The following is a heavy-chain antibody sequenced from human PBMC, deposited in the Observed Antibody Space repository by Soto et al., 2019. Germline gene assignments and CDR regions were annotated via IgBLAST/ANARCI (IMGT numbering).Heavy chain of an antibody. J-gene: IGHJ6*02. CDR3: ARDKALVVPSLVNSDYYYYAMDV. D-gene: IGHD2-2*01. V-gene: IGHV3-66*01. Sequence: GGSLRLSCAASGFTVSNNSMTWVRQAPGKGLEWILIIYSGGSTKYGDSVRGRFTVSRDISKNTLYLQMNGLRDEDTAIYYCARDKALVVPSLVNSDYYYYAMDVWGQGTTVTVSS. CDR1: GFTVSNNS. CDR2: IYSGGST.